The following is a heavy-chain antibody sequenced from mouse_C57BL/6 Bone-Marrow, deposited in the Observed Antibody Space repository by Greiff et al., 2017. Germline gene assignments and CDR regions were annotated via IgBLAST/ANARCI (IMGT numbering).Heavy chain of an antibody. J-gene: IGHJ3*01. D-gene: IGHD3-2*02. Sequence: VQLQQSGPELVKPGASVKISCKASGYTFTDYYMNWVKQSHGKSLEWIGDINPNNGGTSYNQKFKGKATLTVDKSSSTAYMELRSLTSEDSAVYYCARKGAQATAWFAYWGQGTLVTVSA. V-gene: IGHV1-26*01. CDR1: GYTFTDYY. CDR3: ARKGAQATAWFAY. CDR2: INPNNGGT.